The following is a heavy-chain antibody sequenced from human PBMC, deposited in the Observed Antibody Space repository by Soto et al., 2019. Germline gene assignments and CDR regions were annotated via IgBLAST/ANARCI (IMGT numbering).Heavy chain of an antibody. CDR1: AGTFNSYA. V-gene: IGHV1-69*01. J-gene: IGHJ4*02. CDR3: ASGASRWSPYFFDS. Sequence: QAQVVQSGAEVRKPGSSVKLSCKASAGTFNSYAIAWVRQAPGQGLEWMGGIIPYYNTLNYAQKFQDRVTITADDSTNTVYMELSSLRSDDTAVYFCASGASRWSPYFFDSWAQGTLVNVSS. D-gene: IGHD6-13*01. CDR2: IIPYYNTL.